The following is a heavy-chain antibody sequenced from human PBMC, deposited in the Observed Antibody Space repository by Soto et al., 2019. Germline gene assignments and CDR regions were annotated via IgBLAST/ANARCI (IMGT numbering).Heavy chain of an antibody. CDR2: IYHSGST. CDR3: ARASTTRYGVDAFDI. Sequence: XXTLSLPFAVSGGSISSSNWWSWVRQPPGKGLEWIGEIYHSGSTNYNPSLKSRVTISVDKSKNQFSLKLSSVTAADTAVYYCARASTTRYGVDAFDIWGQGTMVT. J-gene: IGHJ3*02. V-gene: IGHV4-4*02. CDR1: GGSISSSNW. D-gene: IGHD2-8*01.